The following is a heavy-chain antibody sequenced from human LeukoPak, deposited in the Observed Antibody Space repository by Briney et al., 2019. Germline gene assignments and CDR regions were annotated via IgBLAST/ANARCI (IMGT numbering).Heavy chain of an antibody. D-gene: IGHD6-13*01. CDR1: GFSFSTHL. Sequence: GGSLRHLHGSSGFSFSTHLQIGARQAPGKGLEWVANIKEDGSEKYYVDSVKGRFTISRDNAKNSLYLQMNSLRAEDTAVYYCARQDIVERIAAAGIWGRIGKRGIHFDYWGQGTLVTVSS. J-gene: IGHJ4*02. V-gene: IGHV3-7*01. CDR2: IKEDGSEK. CDR3: ARQDIVERIAAAGIWGRIGKRGIHFDY.